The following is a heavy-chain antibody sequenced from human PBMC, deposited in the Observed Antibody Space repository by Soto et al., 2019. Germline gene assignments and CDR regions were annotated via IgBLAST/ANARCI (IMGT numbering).Heavy chain of an antibody. CDR1: GAALNSGNYY. V-gene: IGHV4-31*03. J-gene: IGHJ5*02. CDR3: ARLRIATNNYKWFDP. Sequence: SETLSLTCSVSGAALNSGNYYWSWIRQVPGKGLEWIGHIYVTGAVDYNPSLRDRITISQDTSERQFSLNLRLVTAADTAVYYCARLRIATNNYKWFDPWGQGTLVAVSS. D-gene: IGHD2-21*01. CDR2: IYVTGAV.